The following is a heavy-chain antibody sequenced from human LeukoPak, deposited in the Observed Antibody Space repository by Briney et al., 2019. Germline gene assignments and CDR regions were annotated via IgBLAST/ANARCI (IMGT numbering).Heavy chain of an antibody. CDR1: GFTFSSYS. CDR3: AREPFWSGYYSNLHFDY. J-gene: IGHJ4*02. D-gene: IGHD3-3*01. Sequence: GGSLRLSCAASGFTFSSYSINWVRQAPGKGLEWVSCISSTSSFIYYADSVKGRFTISRDNAKNSLYLQMNSLTAEDTAVYYCAREPFWSGYYSNLHFDYWGQGTLVTVSS. CDR2: ISSTSSFI. V-gene: IGHV3-21*01.